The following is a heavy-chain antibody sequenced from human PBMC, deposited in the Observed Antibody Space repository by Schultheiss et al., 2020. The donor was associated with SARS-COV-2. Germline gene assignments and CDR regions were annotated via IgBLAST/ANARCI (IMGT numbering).Heavy chain of an antibody. V-gene: IGHV4-59*01. CDR3: ARALSSYGSGSYYNYFDY. D-gene: IGHD3-10*01. Sequence: SETLSLTCAVYGGSFSGYYWSWIRQPPGKGLEWIGYIYYSGSTNYNPSLKSRVTISVDTSKNQFSLKLSSVTAADTAVYYCARALSSYGSGSYYNYFDYWGQGTLVTVSS. J-gene: IGHJ4*02. CDR1: GGSFSGYY. CDR2: IYYSGST.